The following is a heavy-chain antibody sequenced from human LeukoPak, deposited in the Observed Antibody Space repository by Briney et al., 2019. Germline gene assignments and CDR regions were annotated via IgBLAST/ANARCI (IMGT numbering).Heavy chain of an antibody. CDR3: ALQYYDILTGYLDAFDI. Sequence: NPSQTLSLTCTASGGSISSGSYYWSWIRQPAGKGLEWIGRIYTSGSTNYSPSLKSRVTMSVDTSKNQFSLKLSSVTAADTAVYYCALQYYDILTGYLDAFDIWGQGTMVTVSS. CDR1: GGSISSGSYY. V-gene: IGHV4-61*02. D-gene: IGHD3-9*01. CDR2: IYTSGST. J-gene: IGHJ3*02.